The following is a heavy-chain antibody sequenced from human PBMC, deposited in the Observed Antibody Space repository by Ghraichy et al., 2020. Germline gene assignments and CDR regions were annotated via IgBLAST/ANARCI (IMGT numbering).Heavy chain of an antibody. Sequence: GESLNISCKGSGYSFTSYWIGWVRQMPGKGLEWMGIIYPGDSDTRYSPSFQGQVTISADKSISTAYLQWSSLKASDTAMYYCARLPIAAAEGNGMDVWGQGTTVTVSS. D-gene: IGHD6-13*01. CDR2: IYPGDSDT. J-gene: IGHJ6*02. V-gene: IGHV5-51*01. CDR1: GYSFTSYW. CDR3: ARLPIAAAEGNGMDV.